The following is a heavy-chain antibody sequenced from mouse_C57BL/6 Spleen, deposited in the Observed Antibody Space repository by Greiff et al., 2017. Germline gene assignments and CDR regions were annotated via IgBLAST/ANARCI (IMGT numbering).Heavy chain of an antibody. CDR3: ARGDYLDY. D-gene: IGHD1-1*02. J-gene: IGHJ2*01. V-gene: IGHV1-82*01. Sequence: VQLQQSGPELVKPGASVKISCKASGYAFSSSWMNWVKQRPGKGLEWIGRIYPGDGDTNYNGKFKGKATLTADKSSSTAYMQLSSLTSEDSAVYCCARGDYLDYGGKGTTLTVSS. CDR1: GYAFSSSW. CDR2: IYPGDGDT.